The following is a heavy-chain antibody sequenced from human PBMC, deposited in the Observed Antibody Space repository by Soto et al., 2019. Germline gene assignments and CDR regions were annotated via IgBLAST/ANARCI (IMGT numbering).Heavy chain of an antibody. CDR1: GGTFSSYA. CDR3: ARVTGWFGESQPASFDY. CDR2: IIPIFGTA. Sequence: AASVKVSCKASGGTFSSYAISWVRQAPGQGLEWMGGIIPIFGTANYAQKFQGRVTITADKSTSTAYMELSSLRSEDTAVYYCARVTGWFGESQPASFDYWGQGTLVTVSS. D-gene: IGHD3-10*01. J-gene: IGHJ4*02. V-gene: IGHV1-69*06.